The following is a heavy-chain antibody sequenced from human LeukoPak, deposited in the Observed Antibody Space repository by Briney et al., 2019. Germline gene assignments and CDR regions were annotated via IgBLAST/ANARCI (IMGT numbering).Heavy chain of an antibody. CDR1: GGSISSYY. J-gene: IGHJ4*02. D-gene: IGHD3-3*01. CDR2: IYYSGST. CDR3: ARGQSRITIFGVVPYYFDY. Sequence: SETLSLTCTVSGGSISSYYWSWIRQPPGKGLEWIGYIYYSGSTNYNPSLKSRVTISVDTSKNQFSLKLSSMTAADTAVYYCARGQSRITIFGVVPYYFDYWGQGTLVTVSS. V-gene: IGHV4-59*01.